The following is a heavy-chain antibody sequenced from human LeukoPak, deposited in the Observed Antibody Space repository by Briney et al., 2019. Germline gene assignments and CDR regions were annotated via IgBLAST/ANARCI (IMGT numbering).Heavy chain of an antibody. CDR3: ARDLEDYYDSSGYILDY. Sequence: PGRSLRLSCAASGFTFSSYAMHWVRQAPGKGLEWVAVISYDGSNKYYADSVRGRFTISRDNSKNTLYLQMNSLRAEDTAVYYCARDLEDYYDSSGYILDYWGQGTLVTVSS. CDR1: GFTFSSYA. V-gene: IGHV3-30-3*01. CDR2: ISYDGSNK. J-gene: IGHJ4*02. D-gene: IGHD3-22*01.